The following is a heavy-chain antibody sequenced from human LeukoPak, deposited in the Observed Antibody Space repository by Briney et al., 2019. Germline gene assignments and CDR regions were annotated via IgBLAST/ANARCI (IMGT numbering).Heavy chain of an antibody. CDR1: GGSFSGYY. D-gene: IGHD3-10*01. CDR2: INHSGST. V-gene: IGHV4-34*01. CDR3: ARRRTYGSGSSDY. Sequence: SETLSLTCAVYGGSFSGYYWSWIRQPPGKGLEWIGEINHSGSTNYNPSLKSRVTISVDTSKNQFSLKPSSVTAADTAVYYCARRRTYGSGSSDYWGQGTLVTVSS. J-gene: IGHJ4*02.